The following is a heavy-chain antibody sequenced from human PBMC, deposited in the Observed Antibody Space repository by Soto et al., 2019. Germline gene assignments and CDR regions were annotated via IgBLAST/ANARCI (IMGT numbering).Heavy chain of an antibody. CDR3: AKWSCPCSDCAFDY. V-gene: IGHV3-23*01. D-gene: IGHD2-21*02. Sequence: EVQVLESGGGLVQPGGSLRLSCAASGFTFSSYAMTWVRQAPGKGLEWVSGISGSGDTTYYAGSVKGRFTISRDNSKKTLYLQRSSLRAEDTAVYYCAKWSCPCSDCAFDYWGQGTLVTVSS. J-gene: IGHJ4*02. CDR1: GFTFSSYA. CDR2: ISGSGDTT.